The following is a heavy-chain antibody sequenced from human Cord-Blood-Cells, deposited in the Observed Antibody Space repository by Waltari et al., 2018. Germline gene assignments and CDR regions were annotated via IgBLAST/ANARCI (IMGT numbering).Heavy chain of an antibody. J-gene: IGHJ4*02. CDR1: GGTFSSYA. V-gene: IGHV1-69*09. CDR2: IIPILGIE. D-gene: IGHD6-6*01. Sequence: QVQLVQSGAEVKKPGSSVKVSCKASGGTFSSYAISWVRQAPGQGLEWMGRIIPILGIENYAQKFQGRVTITADKSTSTAYMELSSLRSEDTAVYYCARSWYSSSYYFDYWGQGTLVTVSS. CDR3: ARSWYSSSYYFDY.